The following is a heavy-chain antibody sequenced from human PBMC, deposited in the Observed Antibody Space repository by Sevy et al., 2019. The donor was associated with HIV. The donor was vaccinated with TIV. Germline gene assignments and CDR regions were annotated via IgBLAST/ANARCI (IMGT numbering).Heavy chain of an antibody. CDR3: ARDWVYDTSGDYLEAAFDI. D-gene: IGHD3-22*01. Sequence: GGSLRLSCAASGFTFSSYWMHWVRQAPGKGLVWVSRINSDGSSTNFTDSVKGRFTMSRDNAKNTLFLQMNSLRAEDTAVYYCARDWVYDTSGDYLEAAFDIWGHGTMVTVSS. CDR1: GFTFSSYW. J-gene: IGHJ3*02. V-gene: IGHV3-74*01. CDR2: INSDGSST.